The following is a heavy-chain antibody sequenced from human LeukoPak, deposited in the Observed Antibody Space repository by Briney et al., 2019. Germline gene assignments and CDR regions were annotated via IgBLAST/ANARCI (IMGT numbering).Heavy chain of an antibody. CDR3: ARDHCSSTSCYYWFDP. Sequence: SEALSLTCTVSGGSISSGGYYWSWIRQPPGKGLEWIGYIYHSGSTYYNPSLKSRVTISVDRSKNQFSLKLSSVTAADTAVYYCARDHCSSTSCYYWFDPWGQGTLVTVSS. D-gene: IGHD2-2*01. J-gene: IGHJ5*02. CDR2: IYHSGST. V-gene: IGHV4-30-2*01. CDR1: GGSISSGGYY.